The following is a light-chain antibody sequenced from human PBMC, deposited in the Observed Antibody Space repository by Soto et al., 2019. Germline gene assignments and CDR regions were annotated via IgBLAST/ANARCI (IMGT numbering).Light chain of an antibody. J-gene: IGKJ3*01. Sequence: EIVLTQSPGTLSLSPGERATLSCRASQSVIGTSLAWYQRKPGQAPRLLIYGASNRATGIPDRFSGSGSGTYFTLTITSLGPEDFAVYFCQQYGTSPTTFGPGTNVDIK. V-gene: IGKV3-20*01. CDR3: QQYGTSPTT. CDR2: GAS. CDR1: QSVIGTS.